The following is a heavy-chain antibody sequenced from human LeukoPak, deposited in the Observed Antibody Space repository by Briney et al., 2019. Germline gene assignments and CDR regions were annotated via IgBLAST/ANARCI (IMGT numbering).Heavy chain of an antibody. J-gene: IGHJ6*02. CDR1: GFTFSSYG. D-gene: IGHD6-13*01. V-gene: IGHV3-21*01. CDR3: ARSLAAADRTSYYYYGMDV. CDR2: ISSSSGYI. Sequence: PGGSLRLSCAASGFTFSSYGMNWVRQALGKGLEWVSSISSSSGYIYYADSVKGRFTISRDNAKNSLYLQMNSLRAEDTAVYYCARSLAAADRTSYYYYGMDVWGQGTTVTVSS.